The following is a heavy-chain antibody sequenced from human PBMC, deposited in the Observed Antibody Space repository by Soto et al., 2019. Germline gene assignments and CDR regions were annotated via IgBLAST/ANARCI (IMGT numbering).Heavy chain of an antibody. CDR1: GYTLTELS. CDR2: FDPEDGET. V-gene: IGHV1-24*01. D-gene: IGHD3-16*01. J-gene: IGHJ4*02. Sequence: ASVKVSCKVSGYTLTELSMHWVRQAPGKGLEWMGGFDPEDGETIYAQKFQGRVTMTEDTSTDTAYMELSSLRSEDTAVYYCATLVALEEFHYYFDYWGQGYLVTVSS. CDR3: ATLVALEEFHYYFDY.